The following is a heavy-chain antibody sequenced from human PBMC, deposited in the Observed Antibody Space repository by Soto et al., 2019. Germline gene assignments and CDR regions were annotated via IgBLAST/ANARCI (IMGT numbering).Heavy chain of an antibody. Sequence: QLQLQESGSGLVKPSQTLSLTCAVSGGSISSGGYSWSWIRQPPGKGLEWIGYIYHSGSTYYTPSLQRRVTRAVDRSKNPCSLKLSSVTAADTAVYYCAAGGGLPRYYWGQGTLVTVSS. CDR3: AAGGGLPRYY. CDR1: GGSISSGGYS. J-gene: IGHJ4*02. D-gene: IGHD5-12*01. CDR2: IYHSGST. V-gene: IGHV4-30-2*01.